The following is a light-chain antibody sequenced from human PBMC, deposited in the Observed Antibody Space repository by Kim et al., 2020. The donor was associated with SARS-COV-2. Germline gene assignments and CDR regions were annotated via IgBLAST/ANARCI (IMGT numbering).Light chain of an antibody. CDR1: HNIEKY. J-gene: IGKJ4*01. CDR3: QQRSNWPPVT. V-gene: IGKV3-11*01. CDR2: EIS. Sequence: PGQRATLSCRASHNIEKYLAWYQQKPGQAPRLLIYEISNRATGIPARFSGTGSGTDFTLTISTLEPEDFAVYYCQQRSNWPPVTFGAGTKVDIK.